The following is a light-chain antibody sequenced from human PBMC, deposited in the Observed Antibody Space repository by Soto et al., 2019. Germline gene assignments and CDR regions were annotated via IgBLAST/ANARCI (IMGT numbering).Light chain of an antibody. CDR1: TRDVGGYTF. V-gene: IGLV2-14*01. CDR3: SSYTSISTYV. Sequence: QSAWLRLASGLGPLEQPTTIPGTETTRDVGGYTFVSWYQQHPDKAPKPMIYDVTNRPSGVSNRFSGSKSGNTASLTISGLQAEDEADYYCSSYTSISTYVFGTGTKLTVL. CDR2: DVT. J-gene: IGLJ1*01.